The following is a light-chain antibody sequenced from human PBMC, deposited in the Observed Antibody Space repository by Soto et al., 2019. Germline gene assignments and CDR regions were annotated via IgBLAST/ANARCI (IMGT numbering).Light chain of an antibody. V-gene: IGKV3-20*01. CDR1: QSVSSSY. J-gene: IGKJ5*01. CDR3: KQNGCSPIT. Sequence: EIVLTQSPGTLSLSPGERATLSCRASQSVSSSYLAWYQQKPGQAPRLLIYGASSRATGIPDRFSGSGSGTDFTPPISRLEPEDFAVYYYKQNGCSPITSAKGTRLAIK. CDR2: GAS.